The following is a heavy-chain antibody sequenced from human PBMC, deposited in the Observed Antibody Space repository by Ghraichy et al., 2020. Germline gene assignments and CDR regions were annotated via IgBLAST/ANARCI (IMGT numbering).Heavy chain of an antibody. CDR2: IYYSGST. Sequence: SETLSLTCTVSGGSISSSSYYWGWIRQPPGKGLEWIGSIYYSGSTYYNPSLKSRVTISVDTSKNQFSLKLSSVTAADTAVYYCARQEISEYSYGTAFIDYWGQGTLVTVSS. CDR1: GGSISSSSYY. V-gene: IGHV4-39*01. CDR3: ARQEISEYSYGTAFIDY. J-gene: IGHJ4*02. D-gene: IGHD5-18*01.